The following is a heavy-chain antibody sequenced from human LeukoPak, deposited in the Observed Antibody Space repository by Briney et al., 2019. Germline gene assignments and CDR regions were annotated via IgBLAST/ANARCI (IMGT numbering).Heavy chain of an antibody. Sequence: PGGSLRLSCAASGFTFSSYWMHWVRQAPGKGLVWVSRINSDGSSTSYADSVKGRFTISRDNAKNTLYLQMNSLRAEDTAVYYCTTNEATSPFDYWGQGTLVTVSS. CDR2: INSDGSST. CDR3: TTNEATSPFDY. CDR1: GFTFSSYW. D-gene: IGHD1-26*01. V-gene: IGHV3-74*01. J-gene: IGHJ4*02.